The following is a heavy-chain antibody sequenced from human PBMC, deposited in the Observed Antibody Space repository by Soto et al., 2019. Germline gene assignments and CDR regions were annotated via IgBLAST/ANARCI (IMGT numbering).Heavy chain of an antibody. CDR1: VGTFSSYA. D-gene: IGHD2-2*01. CDR3: GRWGGYKLPILYGMDL. J-gene: IGHJ6*02. Sequence: QVQLVQSGAEVKKPGSSVTVSCKASVGTFSSYAISWVRQAPGQGLEWMGGIIPIFGTAKYAQKLKGRVTIAADESTSKAYMEVSSLRAEDAAVYYFGRWGGYKLPILYGMDLWSQGTTVPVSS. V-gene: IGHV1-69*12. CDR2: IIPIFGTA.